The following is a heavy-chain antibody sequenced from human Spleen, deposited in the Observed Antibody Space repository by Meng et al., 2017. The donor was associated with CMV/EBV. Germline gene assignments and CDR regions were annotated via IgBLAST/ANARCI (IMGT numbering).Heavy chain of an antibody. CDR2: ISAYNGDT. V-gene: IGHV1-18*01. D-gene: IGHD3-10*01. J-gene: IGHJ6*02. CDR1: GYTFTSYG. Sequence: ASVKVSCKASGYTFTSYGISWVRQSPGQGLEWMGWISAYNGDTYYAQNLQGRVTMTTDTSTSTAYMELRSLRSDDTAVYYCARNYYGSGSYYKVRYNYGMDVWGQGTTVTVSS. CDR3: ARNYYGSGSYYKVRYNYGMDV.